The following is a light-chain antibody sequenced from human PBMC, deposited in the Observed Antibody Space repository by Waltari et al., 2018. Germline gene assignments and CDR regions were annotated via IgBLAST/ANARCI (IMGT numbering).Light chain of an antibody. CDR1: QSISSY. CDR2: AAS. V-gene: IGKV1-39*01. Sequence: DIQMTQSPSSLSASVRDRVTITCRASQSISSYLNWYKQKPGKAPKLLIYAASSLQSGVPSRFSGSGSGTDFTLTISSLQPEDFATYYCQQSYSTPYTFGQGTKLEIK. J-gene: IGKJ2*01. CDR3: QQSYSTPYT.